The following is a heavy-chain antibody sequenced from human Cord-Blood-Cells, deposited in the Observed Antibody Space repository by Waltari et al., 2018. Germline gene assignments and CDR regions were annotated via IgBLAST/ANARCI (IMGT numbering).Heavy chain of an antibody. D-gene: IGHD3-3*01. CDR2: IIPIFGTA. Sequence: QVQLVQSGAEVTKPGSSVKVSCKASGGTFSSYAITWVRLAPGQGLEWMGGIIPIFGTANYAQKFQGRVTITADKSTSTAYMELSSLRSEDTAVYYCARSSEEWLFFNWFDPWGQGTLVTVSS. CDR3: ARSSEEWLFFNWFDP. J-gene: IGHJ5*02. V-gene: IGHV1-69*06. CDR1: GGTFSSYA.